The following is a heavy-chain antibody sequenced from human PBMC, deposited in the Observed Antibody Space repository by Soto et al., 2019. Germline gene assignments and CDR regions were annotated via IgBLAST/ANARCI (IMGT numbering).Heavy chain of an antibody. V-gene: IGHV4-38-2*01. J-gene: IGHJ4*02. CDR1: GYAINSVYY. CDR2: MYHGGFS. Sequence: SETLSLTCGVSGYAINSVYYWGWIRQSPGKGLEWIGNMYHGGFSYYNPSLKGRVTSSVYTWKNLFSLNLRSVTSADTAVHYFARTLVVVVTNVPEYFDYWGPGMLVTASS. CDR3: ARTLVVVVTNVPEYFDY. D-gene: IGHD3-22*01.